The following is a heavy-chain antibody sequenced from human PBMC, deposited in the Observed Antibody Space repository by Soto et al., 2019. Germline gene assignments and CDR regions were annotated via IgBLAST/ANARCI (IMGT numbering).Heavy chain of an antibody. V-gene: IGHV3-23*01. Sequence: GGSLRLSCAASGFTFSSYAMSWVRQAPGKGLEWVSAISGSGGSTYYADSVKGRFTISRDNSKNTLYLQMNSLRAEDTAVYYCAKIERPIFGVVISSWYFDYWGQGTLVTVSS. CDR1: GFTFSSYA. D-gene: IGHD3-3*01. J-gene: IGHJ4*02. CDR2: ISGSGGST. CDR3: AKIERPIFGVVISSWYFDY.